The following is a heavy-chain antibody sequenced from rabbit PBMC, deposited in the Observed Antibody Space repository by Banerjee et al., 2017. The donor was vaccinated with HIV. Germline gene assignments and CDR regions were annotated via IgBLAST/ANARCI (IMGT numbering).Heavy chain of an antibody. D-gene: IGHD8-1*01. J-gene: IGHJ6*01. Sequence: QEQLVESGGGLVKPEGSLTLTCTASGFSFSNNYVMCWVRQAPGKGLEWIGCIYTGSSASIYYASWAKGRFTISKTSSTTVTLQMTSLTAADTATYFCARGGVGTTYPYGGMDLWGPGTLVTVS. V-gene: IGHV1S45*01. CDR1: GFSFSNNYV. CDR2: IYTGSSASI. CDR3: ARGGVGTTYPYGGMDL.